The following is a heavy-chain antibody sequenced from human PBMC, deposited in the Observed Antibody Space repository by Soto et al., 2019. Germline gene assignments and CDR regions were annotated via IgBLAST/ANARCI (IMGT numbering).Heavy chain of an antibody. J-gene: IGHJ3*02. CDR1: GFTFRIYS. D-gene: IGHD3-16*01. Sequence: GGSLRLSCAESGFTFRIYSMHWVRQSPGKGLEWVAVMWCDGTNKYYGESVKGRFTISRDNSENTLYLQMNSLRVEDTAVYYCARDATFGTKGGSFDIWGHGTLVTVSS. CDR3: ARDATFGTKGGSFDI. CDR2: MWCDGTNK. V-gene: IGHV3-33*01.